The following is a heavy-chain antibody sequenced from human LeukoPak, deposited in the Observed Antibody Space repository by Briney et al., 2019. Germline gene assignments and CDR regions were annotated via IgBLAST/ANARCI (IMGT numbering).Heavy chain of an antibody. Sequence: SETLSLTCTASGGSISSGSYYWSWIRQPAGKGLEWIGRIDTSGSTYYNPSLKSRVTISVDMSKNQFSLNLSSVTAADTAVYYCAREYSFPDYWGQGTLVTVSS. D-gene: IGHD2-21*01. V-gene: IGHV4-61*02. CDR2: IDTSGST. CDR3: AREYSFPDY. CDR1: GGSISSGSYY. J-gene: IGHJ4*02.